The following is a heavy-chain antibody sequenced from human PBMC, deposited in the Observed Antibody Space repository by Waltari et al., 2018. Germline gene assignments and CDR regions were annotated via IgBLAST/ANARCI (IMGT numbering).Heavy chain of an antibody. CDR3: ARSCGLRCYWFDP. CDR2: INIDESGT. D-gene: IGHD4-17*01. CDR1: GFTFTRYW. V-gene: IGHV3-74*01. J-gene: IGHJ5*02. Sequence: CAAPGFTFTRYWMHWVRQAPGKGLVRVTRINIDESGTRYADSVKGRFTISRDNTKNTLYLQMNSLRAEDTAVYYCARSCGLRCYWFDPWGQGTLVTVSS.